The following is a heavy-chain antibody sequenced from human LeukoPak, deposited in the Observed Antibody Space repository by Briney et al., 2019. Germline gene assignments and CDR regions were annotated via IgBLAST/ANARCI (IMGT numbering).Heavy chain of an antibody. Sequence: ASVKVSCKASGGTFSSYAISWVRQAPGQGLEWMGGIIPIFGTANYAQKFQGRVTITTDESTSTAYMELSSLRSEDTAVYYCARVGEYDFWSGYSPTDVWGKGTTVTVSS. D-gene: IGHD3-3*01. J-gene: IGHJ6*04. CDR2: IIPIFGTA. CDR3: ARVGEYDFWSGYSPTDV. CDR1: GGTFSSYA. V-gene: IGHV1-69*05.